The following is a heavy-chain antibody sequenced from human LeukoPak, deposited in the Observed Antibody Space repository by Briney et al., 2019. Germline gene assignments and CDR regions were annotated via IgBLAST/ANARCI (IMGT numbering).Heavy chain of an antibody. D-gene: IGHD4-17*01. V-gene: IGHV4-34*01. J-gene: IGHJ5*02. Sequence: PSETLSLTCAVYGGSFSGYYWSWIRQPPGKGLEWIGEINHSGGTNYNPSLKSRVTMSVDTSKNQFSLKLSSVTAADTAVYYCASRSDGDYAGWFDPWGQGTLVTVSS. CDR1: GGSFSGYY. CDR2: INHSGGT. CDR3: ASRSDGDYAGWFDP.